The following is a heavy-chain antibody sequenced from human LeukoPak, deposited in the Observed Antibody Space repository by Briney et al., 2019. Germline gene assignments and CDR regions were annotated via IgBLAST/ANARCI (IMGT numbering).Heavy chain of an antibody. CDR3: ARRKDDYVWGTYGYTPGGAFDI. J-gene: IGHJ3*02. CDR1: GGSFSGYY. Sequence: SETLSLTCAVYGGSFSGYYWSWIRQPPGKGLEWIGEINHSGSTNYNPSLKSRVTISVDTSKNQFSLKLSSVTAADTALYYCARRKDDYVWGTYGYTPGGAFDIWGQGTIVTVSS. V-gene: IGHV4-34*01. CDR2: INHSGST. D-gene: IGHD3-16*01.